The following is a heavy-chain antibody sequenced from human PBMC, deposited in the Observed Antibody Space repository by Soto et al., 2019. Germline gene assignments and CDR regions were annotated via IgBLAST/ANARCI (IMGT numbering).Heavy chain of an antibody. Sequence: QVQLVESGGGVVQPGRSLRLSCAASGFTFSSYGMHWVRQAPGKGLEWVAIISNDGSKKYYADSVKGRFTISRDNPKNTLYLQMNSLRAEDTAVYYCAKGGYGLGSYAYFYYGMDVCGQGTTVTVSS. J-gene: IGHJ6*02. CDR1: GFTFSSYG. D-gene: IGHD3-10*01. V-gene: IGHV3-30*18. CDR2: ISNDGSKK. CDR3: AKGGYGLGSYAYFYYGMDV.